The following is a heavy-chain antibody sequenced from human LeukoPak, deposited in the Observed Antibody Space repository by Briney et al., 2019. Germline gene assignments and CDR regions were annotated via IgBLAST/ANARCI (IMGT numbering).Heavy chain of an antibody. V-gene: IGHV3-48*01. Sequence: GGSLRLSCAASGFTFSSYSMNWVRQAPGKGLEWVSYISSSSSTIYYADSVKGRFTISRDNAKNSLYLQMNSLRAEDTAVYYCARGDFWSGYSPSGLDLFDYWGQGTLVTVSS. CDR2: ISSSSSTI. CDR1: GFTFSSYS. CDR3: ARGDFWSGYSPSGLDLFDY. J-gene: IGHJ4*02. D-gene: IGHD3-3*01.